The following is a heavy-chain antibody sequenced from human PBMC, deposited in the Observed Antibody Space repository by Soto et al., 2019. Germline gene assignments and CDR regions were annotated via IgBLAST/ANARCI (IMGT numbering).Heavy chain of an antibody. J-gene: IGHJ6*02. D-gene: IGHD3-22*01. Sequence: SETLSLTCTVSGGSISSSSYYWSWIRQPPGKGLDWIGNVYYGGSTYYNPSLKSRVTISVETSKSQFSLKLSSVTAADTAVYYCAGGDYYHSSGYYFYYYTMDVWGQGTTVTVSS. CDR2: VYYGGST. CDR3: AGGDYYHSSGYYFYYYTMDV. CDR1: GGSISSSSYY. V-gene: IGHV4-39*01.